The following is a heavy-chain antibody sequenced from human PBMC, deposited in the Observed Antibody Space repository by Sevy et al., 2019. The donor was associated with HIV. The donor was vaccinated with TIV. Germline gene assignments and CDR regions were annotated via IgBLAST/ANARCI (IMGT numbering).Heavy chain of an antibody. CDR2: INPNSGGT. Sequence: ASLKVSCKASGYTFTGYYMHWVRQAPGQGLEWMGWINPNSGGTNYAQKFQGRVTMTRDTSISTAYMELSRLRSDDTAVYYCARDSLSSSWYDFDYWGQGTLVTVSS. D-gene: IGHD6-13*01. CDR1: GYTFTGYY. V-gene: IGHV1-2*02. CDR3: ARDSLSSSWYDFDY. J-gene: IGHJ4*02.